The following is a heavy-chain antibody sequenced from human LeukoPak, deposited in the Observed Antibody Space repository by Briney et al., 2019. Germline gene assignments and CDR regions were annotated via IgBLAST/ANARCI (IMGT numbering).Heavy chain of an antibody. CDR3: ASDRWSTSYKRRFDY. V-gene: IGHV1-18*01. CDR1: GYTFTSYG. J-gene: IGHJ4*02. Sequence: ASVKVSCKASGYTFTSYGISWVRQAPGQGLEWMGWISAYNGNTNYAQKLQGRVTMTTDTSTSTAYMELRSLRSDDTAVYYCASDRWSTSYKRRFDYWGQGTLVTVSS. CDR2: ISAYNGNT. D-gene: IGHD2-2*01.